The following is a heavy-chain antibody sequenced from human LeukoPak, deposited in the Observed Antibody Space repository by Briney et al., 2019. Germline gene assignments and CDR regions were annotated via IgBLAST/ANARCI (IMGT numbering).Heavy chain of an antibody. Sequence: PSETLSLTRTVSGGSISSYFWSWIRQPAGKGLEWIGRIYNSGSPNYNPSLKSRVTMSIDTSKNQFSLKLSSVTAADTAVYYCARDGATYGSGSYLAYWGQGTLVTVSS. V-gene: IGHV4-4*07. CDR2: IYNSGSP. CDR1: GGSISSYF. D-gene: IGHD3-10*01. J-gene: IGHJ4*02. CDR3: ARDGATYGSGSYLAY.